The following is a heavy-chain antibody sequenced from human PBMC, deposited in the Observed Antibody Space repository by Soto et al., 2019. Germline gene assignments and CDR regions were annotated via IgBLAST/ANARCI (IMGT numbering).Heavy chain of an antibody. V-gene: IGHV3-73*01. CDR2: IRSKANSYAT. Sequence: GGSLRLSCAASGFTFSGSAMHWVRQASGKGLEWVGGIRSKANSYATAYAASVKGRFTISRDDSKNTAYLQMNSLKTEDTAVYYCTRVTARPNYYWGQGTLVTVS. D-gene: IGHD5-18*01. CDR3: TRVTARPNYY. CDR1: GFTFSGSA. J-gene: IGHJ4*02.